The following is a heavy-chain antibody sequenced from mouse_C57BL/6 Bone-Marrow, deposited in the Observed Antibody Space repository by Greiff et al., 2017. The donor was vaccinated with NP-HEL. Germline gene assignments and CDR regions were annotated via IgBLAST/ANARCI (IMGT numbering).Heavy chain of an antibody. CDR2: IYPSDSDT. D-gene: IGHD1-1*02. CDR1: GYTFTSYW. V-gene: IGHV1-61*01. J-gene: IGHJ2*01. CDR3: GLLMALFDY. Sequence: VQLQQPGAELVRPGSSVKLSCKASGYTFTSYWMDWVKQRPGQGLEWIGNIYPSDSDTDYNQKFKDKATLTADKSSSTASMQLSSLTSRDTAVDYSGLLMALFDYWGQGTTLTVSS.